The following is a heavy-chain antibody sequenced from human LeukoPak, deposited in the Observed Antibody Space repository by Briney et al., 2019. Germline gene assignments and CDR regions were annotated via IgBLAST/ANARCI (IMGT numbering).Heavy chain of an antibody. Sequence: GGSLRLSCAASGFTFSNYWMHWVRHAPGKGLVWVSRINSDGGSTSYADSVKGRFTISRDNAKNTLYLQMNSLRAEDTAVYYCARGPTVTTKYPGYWGQGTLVTVSS. CDR1: GFTFSNYW. J-gene: IGHJ4*02. CDR2: INSDGGST. V-gene: IGHV3-74*01. CDR3: ARGPTVTTKYPGY. D-gene: IGHD4-17*01.